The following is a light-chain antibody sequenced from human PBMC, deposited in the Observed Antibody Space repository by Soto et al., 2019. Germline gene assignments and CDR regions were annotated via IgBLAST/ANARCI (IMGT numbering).Light chain of an antibody. V-gene: IGKV1-9*01. CDR3: QQLNTYPVT. CDR1: QGVSRY. Sequence: IQLTQSPSSLSASVGDSVTITCRASQGVSRYLSWYQQKPGRAPILLISAASTLPSGVPARFSGSGSGTDFTRSIASLEPGDFATYYCQQLNTYPVTFGGGTKVEIK. CDR2: AAS. J-gene: IGKJ4*01.